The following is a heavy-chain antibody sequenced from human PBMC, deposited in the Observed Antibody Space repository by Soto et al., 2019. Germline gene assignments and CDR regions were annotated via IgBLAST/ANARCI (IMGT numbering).Heavy chain of an antibody. CDR2: IYFSASK. CDR3: GRQPGHCGSTTCFGDYSVGV. D-gene: IGHD2-2*01. Sequence: QLLESGPRLVKPSETLSLTCSVSGGSISSSNNSWGWIRQPPGKGLEWIGTIYFSASKHYNTSLEGRVAISADTPNNQFSLGLSSVTAAGTAVYYCGRQPGHCGSTTCFGDYSVGVWGQGTTGTVS. CDR1: GGSISSSNNS. J-gene: IGHJ6*02. V-gene: IGHV4-39*01.